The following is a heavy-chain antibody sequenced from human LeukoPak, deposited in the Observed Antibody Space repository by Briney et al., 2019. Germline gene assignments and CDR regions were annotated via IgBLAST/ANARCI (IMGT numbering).Heavy chain of an antibody. J-gene: IGHJ4*02. V-gene: IGHV3-53*01. Sequence: PGGSLRLSCAASGFTVSSNYMSWVRQAPGKGLEWVSVIYSGGSTYCADSVKGRFTISRDNSKNTLYLQMNSLRAEDTAVYYCARSYSAYYFDYRGQGTLVTVSS. D-gene: IGHD3-10*01. CDR1: GFTVSSNY. CDR3: ARSYSAYYFDY. CDR2: IYSGGST.